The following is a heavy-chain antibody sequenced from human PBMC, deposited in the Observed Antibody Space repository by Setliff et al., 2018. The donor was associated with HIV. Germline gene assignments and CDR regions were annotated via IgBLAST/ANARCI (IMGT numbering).Heavy chain of an antibody. Sequence: SVKVSCKSSAGSYSIFAINWVRQAPGQGLEWMGGMMTIFSTTNYARKFQGRVTITTDESTGTAYMELSNLRSEGTAVYYCATEGAGGSYQRASALDLWGQGTMVTVSS. CDR3: ATEGAGGSYQRASALDL. D-gene: IGHD1-26*01. CDR1: AGSYSIFA. J-gene: IGHJ3*01. CDR2: MMTIFSTT. V-gene: IGHV1-69*05.